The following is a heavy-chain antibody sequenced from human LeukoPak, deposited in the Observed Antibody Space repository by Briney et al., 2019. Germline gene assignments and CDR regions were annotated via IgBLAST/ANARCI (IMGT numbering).Heavy chain of an antibody. J-gene: IGHJ4*02. CDR1: GGSISSYY. CDR3: ARHRDNSGYYYYFDY. CDR2: TYYSGST. V-gene: IGHV4-59*08. D-gene: IGHD3-22*01. Sequence: PSETLSLTCTVSGGSISSYYWSWIRQPPGKGLEWIGYTYYSGSTNYNPSLKSRVTISVDTSKNQFSLKPSSVTAADTAVYYCARHRDNSGYYYYFDYWGQGTLVTVSS.